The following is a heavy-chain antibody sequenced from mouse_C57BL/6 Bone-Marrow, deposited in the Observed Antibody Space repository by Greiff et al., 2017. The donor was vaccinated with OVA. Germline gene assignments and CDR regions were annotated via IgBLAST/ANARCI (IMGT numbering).Heavy chain of an antibody. CDR2: IDPSDSYT. J-gene: IGHJ4*01. D-gene: IGHD2-3*01. V-gene: IGHV1-59*01. CDR3: ARSDGYYAMDY. CDR1: GYTFTSYW. Sequence: QVQLQQPGAELVRPGTSVKLSCKASGYTFTSYWMHWVKQRPGQGLEWIGVIDPSDSYTNYRQKFKGKATLTVDTSSSTAYMQLSSLTSEDSAVYYCARSDGYYAMDYWGQGTSVTVSS.